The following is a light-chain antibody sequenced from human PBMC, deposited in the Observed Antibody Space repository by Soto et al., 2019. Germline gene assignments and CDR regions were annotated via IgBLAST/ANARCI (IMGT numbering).Light chain of an antibody. CDR3: QQYGSSPLT. J-gene: IGKJ4*01. CDR2: GAF. Sequence: EIVLTQSPGTLSLSPGERATLSCRASQSVSSNLAWYQQKPGQAPSLLIYGAFTRATGIPARFSGTGSGTEFTLTISRLEPEDFAVYYCQQYGSSPLTFGGGTKVDIK. CDR1: QSVSSN. V-gene: IGKV3-20*01.